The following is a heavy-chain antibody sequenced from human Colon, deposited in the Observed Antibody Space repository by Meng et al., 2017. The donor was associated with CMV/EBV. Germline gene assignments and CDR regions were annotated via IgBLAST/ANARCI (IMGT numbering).Heavy chain of an antibody. CDR1: GFIFTNYW. Sequence: SGFIFTNYWIGWVRQRPGKGLEWVGIIYPGHSDIRYSPSFQGQVTISADESITTAYLQWTGLQASDTAMYYCAATIYDASGTYNPYYWGQGTLVTVSS. CDR3: AATIYDASGTYNPYY. CDR2: IYPGHSDI. D-gene: IGHD3-10*01. V-gene: IGHV5-51*01. J-gene: IGHJ4*02.